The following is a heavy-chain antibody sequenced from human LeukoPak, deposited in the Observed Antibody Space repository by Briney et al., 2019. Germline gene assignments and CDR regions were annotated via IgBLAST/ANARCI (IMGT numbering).Heavy chain of an antibody. CDR2: ISGSAGKI. Sequence: GGSLRLSCVASGFTFSNYAMSWVRQAPGKGLDWVSVISGSAGKIRYAGSVKGRFTISRDNSENTVYPQMNNLRAEDTAVYYCAGRVTGYSSGYVYWGQGTLVTVSS. CDR3: AGRVTGYSSGYVY. V-gene: IGHV3-23*01. D-gene: IGHD5-18*01. CDR1: GFTFSNYA. J-gene: IGHJ4*02.